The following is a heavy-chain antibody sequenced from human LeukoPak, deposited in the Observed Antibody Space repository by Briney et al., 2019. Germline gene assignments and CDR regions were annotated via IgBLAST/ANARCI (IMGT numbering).Heavy chain of an antibody. D-gene: IGHD2-2*01. J-gene: IGHJ5*02. Sequence: SETLSLTCTVSGGSISSSSYYWGWIRQPPGKGLEWIGSIYYSGSTYYNPSLKSRVTISVDTSKNQFSLKLSSVTAADTAVYYCARDREDIVVVPAARGGGYWFDPWGQGTLVTVSS. CDR2: IYYSGST. CDR1: GGSISSSSYY. CDR3: ARDREDIVVVPAARGGGYWFDP. V-gene: IGHV4-39*07.